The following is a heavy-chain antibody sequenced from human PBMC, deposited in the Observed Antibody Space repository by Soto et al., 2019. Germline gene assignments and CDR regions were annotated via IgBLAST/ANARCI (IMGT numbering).Heavy chain of an antibody. V-gene: IGHV3-7*05. CDR1: GFTFSSYW. D-gene: IGHD3-3*01. Sequence: GGSLRLSCAASGFTFSSYWMSWVRQAPGKGLEWVANIKQDGSEKYYVDSVKGRFTISRDNAKNSLYLQMNSLRAEDTAVYYCTRDPYYDFWSGPKVYFDYWGQGTLVTVSS. J-gene: IGHJ4*02. CDR3: TRDPYYDFWSGPKVYFDY. CDR2: IKQDGSEK.